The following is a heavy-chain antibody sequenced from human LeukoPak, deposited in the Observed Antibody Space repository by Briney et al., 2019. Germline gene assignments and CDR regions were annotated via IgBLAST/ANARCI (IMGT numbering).Heavy chain of an antibody. CDR2: MNPNSGNT. D-gene: IGHD3/OR15-3a*01. Sequence: GASVRVSSTASVYTFTSYDINWGRQAPGQGLEWMGWMNPNSGNTGYAQKFQGRVTMTKNTSITTAYMELSSLRSEDTAVYYCARALSWTTDSYYYMDVWGKGTTVTVSS. V-gene: IGHV1-8*01. CDR3: ARALSWTTDSYYYMDV. J-gene: IGHJ6*03. CDR1: VYTFTSYD.